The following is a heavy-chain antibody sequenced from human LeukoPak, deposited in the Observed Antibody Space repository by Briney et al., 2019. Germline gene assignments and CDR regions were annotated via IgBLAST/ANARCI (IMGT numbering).Heavy chain of an antibody. D-gene: IGHD2-2*02. V-gene: IGHV3-30*02. Sequence: GGSLRLSCAASGFTFSSYGMHWVRQAPGKGLEWVAFIRYDGSNKYYADSVKGRFTISGDNSKNTLYLQMNSLRADDTAVYYCAMRAVPRPRLYDAFDFWGQGTVVTVSS. CDR3: AMRAVPRPRLYDAFDF. CDR2: IRYDGSNK. J-gene: IGHJ3*01. CDR1: GFTFSSYG.